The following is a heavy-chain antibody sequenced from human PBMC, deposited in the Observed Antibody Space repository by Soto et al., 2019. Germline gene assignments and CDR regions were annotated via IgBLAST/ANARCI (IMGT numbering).Heavy chain of an antibody. J-gene: IGHJ3*02. CDR1: GYTLTELS. V-gene: IGHV1-24*01. Sequence: ASVKVSCKVSGYTLTELSMHWVRQAPGKGLKWIGGFDPEDGETIYAQKLQGRVTITEVTSTYTSYMELSSLRSEDTAVYYCATGEGIFDAFDIWGQGTMVTVSS. D-gene: IGHD3-10*01. CDR3: ATGEGIFDAFDI. CDR2: FDPEDGET.